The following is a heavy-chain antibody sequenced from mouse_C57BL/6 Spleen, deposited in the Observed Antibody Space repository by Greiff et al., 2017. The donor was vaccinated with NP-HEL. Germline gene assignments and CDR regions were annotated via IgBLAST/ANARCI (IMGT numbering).Heavy chain of an antibody. CDR3: ARGSSYWYFDV. CDR1: GFTFSDYY. J-gene: IGHJ1*03. V-gene: IGHV5-16*01. D-gene: IGHD1-1*01. CDR2: INYDGSST. Sequence: EVKLMESEGGLVQPGSSMKLSCTASGFTFSDYYMAWVRQVPDKGLEWVAHINYDGSSTYYLDSLKSRFIISRDNAKNILYLQMSSLKSEDTATYYCARGSSYWYFDVWGTGTTVTVSS.